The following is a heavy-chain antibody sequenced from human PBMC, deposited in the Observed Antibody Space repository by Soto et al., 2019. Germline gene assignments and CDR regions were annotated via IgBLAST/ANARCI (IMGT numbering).Heavy chain of an antibody. V-gene: IGHV3-23*01. J-gene: IGHJ4*02. CDR2: SSATGAGP. Sequence: EVQLLESGGGLVQPGGSLRLSCAASGFTFSSYGMTWVRQAPGKGLEWVSFSSATGAGPYYADSVKGRFTTSRDNSKTTLYLQMTSLRAAATAVYYCAKDRRAGGNYGFYSDFWGQGALVIVSS. CDR3: AKDRRAGGNYGFYSDF. CDR1: GFTFSSYG. D-gene: IGHD1-7*01.